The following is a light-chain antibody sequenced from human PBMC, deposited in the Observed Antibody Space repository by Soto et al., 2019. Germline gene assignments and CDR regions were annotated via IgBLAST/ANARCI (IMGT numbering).Light chain of an antibody. CDR2: GNT. Sequence: QLVLTQAPSASGTPGQRVTISCSGSNSNIGSNIVNWYQQVAQTAPKLLIYGNTQRPSGVPDRFSGSKSGTSASLAISGLQSEDEADYYCATWDDSLNGWVFGGGTKLTVL. V-gene: IGLV1-44*01. CDR1: NSNIGSNI. CDR3: ATWDDSLNGWV. J-gene: IGLJ3*02.